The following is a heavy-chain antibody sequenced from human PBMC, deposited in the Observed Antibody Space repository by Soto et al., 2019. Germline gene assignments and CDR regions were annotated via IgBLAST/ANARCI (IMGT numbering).Heavy chain of an antibody. D-gene: IGHD6-19*01. CDR1: GFTCSSYD. J-gene: IGHJ4*02. CDR3: AKGSAVAGSQHYFDY. V-gene: IGHV3-23*01. Sequence: EVQLSESAGGLVQPWGSLRLSCVASGFTCSSYDISWVRQAPGSGPESVSAISGSGGRTYYEDSVKGRFTISSDNSKNTLYLEMNSLRAEDTAVYYCAKGSAVAGSQHYFDYWGQGTLVTVSS. CDR2: ISGSGGRT.